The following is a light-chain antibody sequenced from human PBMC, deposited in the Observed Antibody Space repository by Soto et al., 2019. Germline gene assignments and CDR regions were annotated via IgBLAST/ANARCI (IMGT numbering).Light chain of an antibody. CDR2: GAS. CDR1: QSVRSSY. J-gene: IGKJ4*01. CDR3: QQCGSSPLT. V-gene: IGKV3-20*01. Sequence: EMVLTQSPGTLSLSPGERATLSCRASQSVRSSYLAWFQQRPGQAPRLLIYGASFRATGIPDRFSGSGSGTDFTLTINRLEPEDFAVYYCQQCGSSPLTFGGGTKVDIK.